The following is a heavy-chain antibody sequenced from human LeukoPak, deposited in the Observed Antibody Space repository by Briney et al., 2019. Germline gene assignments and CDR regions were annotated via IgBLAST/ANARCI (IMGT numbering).Heavy chain of an antibody. V-gene: IGHV3-23*01. CDR3: AKDPDYGDYGTDNWFDP. Sequence: GGSLRLSCAASGFTFSSYAMSCVRQSPGKGLEWVSAISGSGGSTYYADSVKGRFTISRDNSKNTLYLQMNSLRAEDTAVYCCAKDPDYGDYGTDNWFDPWGQGTLVTVSS. CDR1: GFTFSSYA. CDR2: ISGSGGST. J-gene: IGHJ5*02. D-gene: IGHD4-17*01.